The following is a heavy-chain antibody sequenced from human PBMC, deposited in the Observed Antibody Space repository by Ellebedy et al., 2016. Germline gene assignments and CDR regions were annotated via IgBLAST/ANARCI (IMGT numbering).Heavy chain of an antibody. D-gene: IGHD6-19*01. CDR2: AHHGGGT. V-gene: IGHV4-59*01. J-gene: IGHJ3*01. CDR3: AKWNGGWYAFDV. CDR1: HDSTGDFY. Sequence: SETLSLTCAVYHDSTGDFYWNWIRQPPGRGLEWIGFAHHGGGTSYNPSLKSRVTASVDTSKNQTSLRLTSVTAADTAVYYCAKWNGGWYAFDVWGQGTMVTVSS.